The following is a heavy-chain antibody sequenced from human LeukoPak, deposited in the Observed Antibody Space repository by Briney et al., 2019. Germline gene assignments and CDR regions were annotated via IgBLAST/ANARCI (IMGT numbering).Heavy chain of an antibody. Sequence: GGSLRLSCAASGFTFSSYNMNRVRQAPGKGLEWVSSISTSSSYIYYADSVKGRFTISRDNAKNSLYLQMNSLRAEDTAVYYCARDRRDPVVGNDAFDIWGQGTMVTVSS. CDR2: ISTSSSYI. CDR1: GFTFSSYN. V-gene: IGHV3-21*01. CDR3: ARDRRDPVVGNDAFDI. J-gene: IGHJ3*02. D-gene: IGHD1-26*01.